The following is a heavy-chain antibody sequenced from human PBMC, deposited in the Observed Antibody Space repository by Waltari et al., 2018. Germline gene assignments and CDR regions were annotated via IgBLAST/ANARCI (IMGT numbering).Heavy chain of an antibody. CDR1: EFTFSYYA. CDR2: SSYNESNI. V-gene: IGHV3-30-3*01. Sequence: QVQRVESGGGVVQHGRSLRLSCTASEFTFSYYAMHWVRRAPGKGLEWVAVSSYNESNIYNVDSVKGRFTISRDKSKKMLYLQMNSLITEDTAVYYCARDYCDRTNCHGMDVWGQGTTVTVSS. D-gene: IGHD3-22*01. J-gene: IGHJ6*02. CDR3: ARDYCDRTNCHGMDV.